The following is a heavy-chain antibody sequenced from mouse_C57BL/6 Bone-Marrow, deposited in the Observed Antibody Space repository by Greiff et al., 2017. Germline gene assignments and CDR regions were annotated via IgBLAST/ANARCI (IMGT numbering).Heavy chain of an antibody. J-gene: IGHJ3*01. D-gene: IGHD2-1*01. CDR3: ARDGDYGNYEWFAY. Sequence: EVKVVESGGGLVQSGRSLRLSCATSGFTFSDFYMEWVRQAPGKGLEWIAASRNKANDYTTEYSASVKGRFIVSRDTSQSILYLQMNALRAEDTAIYYCARDGDYGNYEWFAYWGQGTLVTVSA. CDR1: GFTFSDFY. CDR2: SRNKANDYTT. V-gene: IGHV7-1*01.